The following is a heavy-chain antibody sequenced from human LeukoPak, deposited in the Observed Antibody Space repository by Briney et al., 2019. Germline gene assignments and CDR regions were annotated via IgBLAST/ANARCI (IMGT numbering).Heavy chain of an antibody. CDR3: AKELGYYYDSSGYTDY. V-gene: IGHV3-23*01. CDR2: ISGSGGST. J-gene: IGHJ4*02. Sequence: GGSLRLSCAASGFTFSSYAMSWVRQAPGKGLEWASAISGSGGSTYYADSVKGRFTNSRDNSKNTLYLQMNSLRAEDTAVYYCAKELGYYYDSSGYTDYWGQGTLATVSS. CDR1: GFTFSSYA. D-gene: IGHD3-22*01.